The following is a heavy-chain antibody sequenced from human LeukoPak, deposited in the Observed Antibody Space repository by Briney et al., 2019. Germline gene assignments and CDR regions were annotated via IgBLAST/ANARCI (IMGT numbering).Heavy chain of an antibody. CDR2: MNPNSGNT. CDR3: ARAKRTAPNVYYFDY. CDR1: GYTFTGYD. D-gene: IGHD1-1*01. V-gene: IGHV1-8*01. Sequence: ASVKVSCKASGYTFTGYDINWVRQATGQGLEWMGWMNPNSGNTGYAQKFQGRVTMTRNTSISTAYMELSSLRSEDTAVYYCARAKRTAPNVYYFDYWGQGTLVTVSS. J-gene: IGHJ4*02.